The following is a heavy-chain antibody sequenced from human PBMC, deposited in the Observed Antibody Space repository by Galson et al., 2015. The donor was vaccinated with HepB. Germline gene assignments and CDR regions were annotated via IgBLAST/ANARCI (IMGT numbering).Heavy chain of an antibody. CDR3: ARDQKGSSWIMTPGSFDY. D-gene: IGHD6-13*01. CDR2: IKQDGSEK. CDR1: GFTFSSYW. V-gene: IGHV3-7*03. Sequence: SLRLSCAASGFTFSSYWMSWVRQAPGKGLEWVANIKQDGSEKYYVDSVKGRFTISRDNAKNSLYLQMNSLRAEDAAVYYCARDQKGSSWIMTPGSFDYWGQGTLVTVSS. J-gene: IGHJ4*02.